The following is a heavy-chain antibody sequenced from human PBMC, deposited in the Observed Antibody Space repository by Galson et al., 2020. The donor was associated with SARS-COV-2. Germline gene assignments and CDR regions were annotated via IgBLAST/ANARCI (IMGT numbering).Heavy chain of an antibody. CDR1: GFTFSSYG. CDR2: ISYDGSKK. J-gene: IGHJ6*02. D-gene: IGHD3-9*01. V-gene: IGHV3-30*18. CDR3: TKGQQVLEFVYFDTMDV. Sequence: GGSLRLSCAASGFTFSSYGIHWVRQAPGKGLEWVAVISYDGSKKFYADPVKGRFTISRDNAKNTLYLQMNSLRAEDTAVYYWTKGQQVLEFVYFDTMDVCGQWTTLTISS.